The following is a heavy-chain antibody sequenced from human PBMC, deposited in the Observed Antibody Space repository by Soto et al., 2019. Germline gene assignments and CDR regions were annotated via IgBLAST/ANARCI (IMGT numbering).Heavy chain of an antibody. Sequence: SETLSLTCAVYGGSFSGYYWTWIRQPPGTGLEWIGEINHSGSTYYNPSLKSRVTISVDTSKNQFSLKLSSVTAADTAVYYCARSGYYYDSSGPRLGLANYYYGMDVWGQGTTVTVSS. CDR1: GGSFSGYY. V-gene: IGHV4-34*01. CDR2: INHSGST. J-gene: IGHJ6*02. CDR3: ARSGYYYDSSGPRLGLANYYYGMDV. D-gene: IGHD3-22*01.